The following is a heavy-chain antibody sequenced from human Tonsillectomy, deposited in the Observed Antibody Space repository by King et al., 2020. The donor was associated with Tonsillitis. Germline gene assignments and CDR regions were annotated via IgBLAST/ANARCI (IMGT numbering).Heavy chain of an antibody. D-gene: IGHD5-18*01. CDR1: GGSISSSNYY. J-gene: IGHJ4*02. CDR3: ASQLWFGHDIRFDY. Sequence: QLQESGPGLVKPSETLSLTCTVSGGSISSSNYYWAWIRQPPGKGLEWIGTIYYSGSTYYNPSLKSRVTISLDTSQNQFSLKLSSVTAADTAVYYCASQLWFGHDIRFDYWGQGTLVTVSS. CDR2: IYYSGST. V-gene: IGHV4-39*07.